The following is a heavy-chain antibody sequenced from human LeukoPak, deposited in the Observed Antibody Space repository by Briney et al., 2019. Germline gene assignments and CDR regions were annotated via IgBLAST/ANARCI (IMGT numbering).Heavy chain of an antibody. D-gene: IGHD3-22*01. J-gene: IGHJ4*02. CDR2: ISAYNGNT. CDR1: GYTFTSYG. Sequence: GASVKVSCKASGYTFTSYGISWVRQAPGQGLEWMGWISAYNGNTNYAQKLQGRVTMTTDTSTSTAYMELRSLRSDDTAVYYCARVPSMIVVVITGDYYFDYWGQGTLVTVSS. V-gene: IGHV1-18*01. CDR3: ARVPSMIVVVITGDYYFDY.